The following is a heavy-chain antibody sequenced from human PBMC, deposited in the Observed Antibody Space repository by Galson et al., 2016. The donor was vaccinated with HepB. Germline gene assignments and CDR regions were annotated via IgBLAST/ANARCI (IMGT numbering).Heavy chain of an antibody. J-gene: IGHJ2*01. D-gene: IGHD5-18*01. V-gene: IGHV1-18*01. CDR2: IGAYNGNT. Sequence: SVKVSCKASGYTFTSYGISWVRQAPGQGLEWMGWIGAYNGNTKYAQKVQGRVTMTTDTSTNTAYMELRSLRSDDTAVYYCARIVPLWLGSRLSENYWYFDLWGRGTLVTVSS. CDR3: ARIVPLWLGSRLSENYWYFDL. CDR1: GYTFTSYG.